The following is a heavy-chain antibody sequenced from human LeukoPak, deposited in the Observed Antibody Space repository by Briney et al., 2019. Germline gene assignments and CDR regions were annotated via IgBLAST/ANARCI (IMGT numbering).Heavy chain of an antibody. Sequence: SEILSLTCAVYGGSFSGYYWSWIRQPPGKGLEWIGEINHSGSTNYNPSLKSRVTISVDTSKNQFSLKLSSVTAADTAVYYCARGGNTAMVPGYYYYYGMDVWGQGTTVTVSS. CDR2: INHSGST. V-gene: IGHV4-34*01. CDR1: GGSFSGYY. J-gene: IGHJ6*02. D-gene: IGHD5-18*01. CDR3: ARGGNTAMVPGYYYYYGMDV.